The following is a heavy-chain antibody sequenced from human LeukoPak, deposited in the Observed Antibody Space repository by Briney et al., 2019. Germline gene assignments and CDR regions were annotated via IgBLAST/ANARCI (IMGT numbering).Heavy chain of an antibody. CDR1: GFTFSDYY. D-gene: IGHD3-10*01. V-gene: IGHV3-11*01. CDR2: ISSSGSTI. CDR3: ARPVSYGSGSYYFDY. J-gene: IGHJ4*02. Sequence: GGSLRLSCAASGFTFSDYYMSWIRQAPGKGLEWVSYISSSGSTIYYADSVKGRFTISRDNAKNSLYLQMNSLRAEDTAVYYCARPVSYGSGSYYFDYWGQGTLVTVSS.